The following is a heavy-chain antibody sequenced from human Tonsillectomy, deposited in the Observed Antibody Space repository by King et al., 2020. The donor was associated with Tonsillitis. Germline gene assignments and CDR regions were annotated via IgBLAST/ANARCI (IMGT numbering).Heavy chain of an antibody. V-gene: IGHV5-51*01. D-gene: IGHD4-17*01. CDR3: ARQGPRYGEYVAGDYYFYPYYTDV. CDR2: IYPGDSDT. Sequence: QLAQSGAEVKKPGESLKISCKGSGYSFTSYWIGWVRQRPGKGLEWMGFIYPGDSDTRYSPSFQGQVTISADKSISTAYVQWTSLRASDTAMYYCARQGPRYGEYVAGDYYFYPYYTDVWGKGTTVTVSS. J-gene: IGHJ6*03. CDR1: GYSFTSYW.